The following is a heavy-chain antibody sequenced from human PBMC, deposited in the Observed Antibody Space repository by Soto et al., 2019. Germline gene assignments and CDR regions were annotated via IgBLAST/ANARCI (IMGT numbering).Heavy chain of an antibody. J-gene: IGHJ3*02. CDR1: GYTFTSYG. CDR3: TRDERQTDQLPENLLHDPFAI. D-gene: IGHD2-2*01. Sequence: ASVKASCKASGYTFTSYGISWVRQAPGQGHERMGWISAYNGNTNYAHKPQGRVTMNTQTSTSTAYRDLRTLRSXDAAVYYCTRDERQTDQLPENLLHDPFAIGSQGT. CDR2: ISAYNGNT. V-gene: IGHV1-18*04.